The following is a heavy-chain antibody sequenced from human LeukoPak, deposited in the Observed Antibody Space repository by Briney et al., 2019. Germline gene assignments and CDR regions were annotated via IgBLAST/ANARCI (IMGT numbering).Heavy chain of an antibody. Sequence: GGSLRLSCAVSGFTVSSNYMSWGRQAAGKGLEWVGRIKSKTDGGTTDYAAPVKGRFTISRDDPKNTLSLQMNSLKTEDTAVYYCTTDGTAANYFDYWGQGSLVTVSS. D-gene: IGHD2-2*01. CDR2: IKSKTDGGTT. CDR3: TTDGTAANYFDY. CDR1: GFTVSSNY. J-gene: IGHJ4*02. V-gene: IGHV3-15*01.